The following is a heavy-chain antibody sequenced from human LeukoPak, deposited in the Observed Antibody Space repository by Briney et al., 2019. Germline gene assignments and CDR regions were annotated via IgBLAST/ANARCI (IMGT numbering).Heavy chain of an antibody. CDR1: GFTFSSYE. CDR2: ISSSGSTI. CDR3: ARRLGYYYGMDV. Sequence: QPGGSLRLSCAASGFTFSSYEMNWVRQAPGKGLEWVSYISSSGSTIYYADSVKGRSTISRDNAKNSLYLQMNSLRAEDTAVYYCARRLGYYYGMDVWGQGTTVTVSS. D-gene: IGHD7-27*01. J-gene: IGHJ6*02. V-gene: IGHV3-48*03.